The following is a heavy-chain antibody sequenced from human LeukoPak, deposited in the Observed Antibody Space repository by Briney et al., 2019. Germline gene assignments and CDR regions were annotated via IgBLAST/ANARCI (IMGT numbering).Heavy chain of an antibody. CDR1: GFTFRSST. CDR3: AKDVRFMVRGVLAY. D-gene: IGHD3-10*01. V-gene: IGHV3-23*01. J-gene: IGHJ4*02. CDR2: ISGSGGST. Sequence: GGSLRLSCVASGFTFRSSTMSWVRQAPGKGLEWVSAISGSGGSTYYADSVKGRFTISRDNSKNTLYLQMNSLRAEDTAVYYCAKDVRFMVRGVLAYWGQGTLVTVSS.